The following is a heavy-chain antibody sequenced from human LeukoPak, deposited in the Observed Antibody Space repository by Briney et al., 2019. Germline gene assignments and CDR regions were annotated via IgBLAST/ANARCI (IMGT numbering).Heavy chain of an antibody. D-gene: IGHD3-10*01. CDR3: ARATQRTTMVRGVTWFDP. Sequence: GGSLRLSCAASGFTFSDYYMSWIRRAPGKGLEWVSYISSSGSTIYYADSVKGRFTISRDNAKNPLYLQMNSLRAEDTAVYYCARATQRTTMVRGVTWFDPWGQGTLVTVSS. V-gene: IGHV3-11*04. CDR1: GFTFSDYY. CDR2: ISSSGSTI. J-gene: IGHJ5*02.